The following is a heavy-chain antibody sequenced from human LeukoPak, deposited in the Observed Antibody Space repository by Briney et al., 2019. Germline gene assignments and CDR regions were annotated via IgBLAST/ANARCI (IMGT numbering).Heavy chain of an antibody. CDR2: ISRSSDAI. CDR3: ARGPNYDILTGGDFSNDY. J-gene: IGHJ4*02. D-gene: IGHD3-9*01. V-gene: IGHV3-21*05. Sequence: PGGSLRLSCAASGFTFSTYSMNWVRQAPGKGLEWVSYISRSSDAIFYADSVKGRFTISRDNAKNSLYLQMNSLRAEDTAVYYCARGPNYDILTGGDFSNDYWGQGTLVTVSS. CDR1: GFTFSTYS.